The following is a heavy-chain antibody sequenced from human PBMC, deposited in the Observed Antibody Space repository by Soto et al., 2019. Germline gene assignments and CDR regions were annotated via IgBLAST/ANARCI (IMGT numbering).Heavy chain of an antibody. V-gene: IGHV3-48*03. Sequence: PGCSLRLSSAASGFTFSSYEMNWVRQAPGKGLEWVSYISSSGSTIYYADSVKGRFTISRDNAKNSLYLQMNSLRAEDTAVYYCARDRRYTPVCMDVGGQGTTVTVSS. CDR3: ARDRRYTPVCMDV. J-gene: IGHJ6*02. D-gene: IGHD5-18*01. CDR2: ISSSGSTI. CDR1: GFTFSSYE.